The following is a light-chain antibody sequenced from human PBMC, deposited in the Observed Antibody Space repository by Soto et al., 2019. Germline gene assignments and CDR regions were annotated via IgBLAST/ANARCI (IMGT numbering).Light chain of an antibody. V-gene: IGKV1D-12*01. Sequence: DIQMTQSPSSVSASVGDRVTITCRASQAISTWLAWYQQKPGKAPKLLIYAASNLQTGVPSRFSRSGSGTDFPLTISSLQPEDFATYYCQQANSFPWTFGQGTMVEIK. CDR3: QQANSFPWT. CDR2: AAS. J-gene: IGKJ1*01. CDR1: QAISTW.